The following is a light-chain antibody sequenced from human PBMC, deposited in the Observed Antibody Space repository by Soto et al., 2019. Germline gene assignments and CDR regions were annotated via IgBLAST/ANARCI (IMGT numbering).Light chain of an antibody. CDR1: ISDVGAYNY. Sequence: QSALTQPPSASGSPGQSVTISCTGTISDVGAYNYVSWYQRHPGKAPKLLIYEVSKRPSGVPDRFSGSKSANTASLTVSGLQADDEADYYGVSYTNKKNWILGGGTKVTVL. CDR3: VSYTNKKNWI. V-gene: IGLV2-8*01. CDR2: EVS. J-gene: IGLJ2*01.